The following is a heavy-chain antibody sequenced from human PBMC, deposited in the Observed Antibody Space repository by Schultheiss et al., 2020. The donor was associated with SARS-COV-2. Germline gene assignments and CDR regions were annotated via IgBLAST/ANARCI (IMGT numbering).Heavy chain of an antibody. CDR2: ISYDGSNK. CDR1: GFAFSDYY. Sequence: GGSLRLSCAASGFAFSDYYMSWIRQAPGKGLEWVAVISYDGSNKYYADSVKGRFTISRDNSKNTLYLQMNSLRAEDTAVYYCTTDIVVVVAATLDFDYWGQGTLVTVSS. CDR3: TTDIVVVVAATLDFDY. J-gene: IGHJ4*02. V-gene: IGHV3-30-3*01. D-gene: IGHD2-15*01.